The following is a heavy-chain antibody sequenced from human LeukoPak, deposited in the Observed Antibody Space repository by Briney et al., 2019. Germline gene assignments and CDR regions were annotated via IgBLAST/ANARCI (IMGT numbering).Heavy chain of an antibody. J-gene: IGHJ4*02. CDR3: ARINVDTAMVPYFDY. CDR1: GFSLSTSGMR. V-gene: IGHV2-70*04. D-gene: IGHD5-18*01. Sequence: SGPALVKPTQTLTLTCTFSGFSLSTSGMRVSWIRQPPGKAPEWLARIDWDDDKYCSTSLKTRLTISKATSKNQVVLTMTNMDPVDTATYYCARINVDTAMVPYFDYWGQGTLVTVSS. CDR2: IDWDDDK.